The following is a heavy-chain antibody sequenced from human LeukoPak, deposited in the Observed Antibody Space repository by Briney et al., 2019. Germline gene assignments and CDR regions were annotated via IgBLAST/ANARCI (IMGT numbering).Heavy chain of an antibody. V-gene: IGHV3-30*04. CDR2: ISYDGSNN. Sequence: GGSLRLSCAASGFTFSSYAMHWVRQAPGKGLEWVAVISYDGSNNYYADSVKGRFTMSRDNSKNTLYLQMNSLRAEDTAVYYCARDPYHGRWGQGTLVTVSS. CDR3: ARDPYHGR. D-gene: IGHD2-2*01. CDR1: GFTFSSYA. J-gene: IGHJ4*02.